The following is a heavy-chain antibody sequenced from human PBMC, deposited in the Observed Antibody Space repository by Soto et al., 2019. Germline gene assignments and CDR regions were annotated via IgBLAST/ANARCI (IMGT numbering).Heavy chain of an antibody. CDR1: GGSISSSNW. CDR3: AREITIAARIPYYFDY. J-gene: IGHJ4*02. V-gene: IGHV4-4*03. CDR2: IYHSGST. Sequence: LPETLSLTCAVSGGSISSSNWWSWVRQPPGKGLEWIGEIYHSGSTNYNPSLKSRVTISVDKSKNQFSLKLSSVTAADTAVYYCAREITIAARIPYYFDYWGQGTLVTVSS. D-gene: IGHD6-6*01.